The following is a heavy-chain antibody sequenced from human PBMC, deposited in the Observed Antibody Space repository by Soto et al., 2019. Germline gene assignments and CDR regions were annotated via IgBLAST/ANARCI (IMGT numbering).Heavy chain of an antibody. D-gene: IGHD3-22*01. Sequence: EVLLLESGGGVVQPGGSPRLSCAVSGFTFRNYGMSWVRQAPGKGLEWVSSISNTGAVTYYADSVKGRFTISRDNSKNALNLQMNSLRADDTAVYYCAKDRMIVDPLGFDIWGQGTLVTVSS. CDR2: ISNTGAVT. J-gene: IGHJ3*02. V-gene: IGHV3-23*01. CDR1: GFTFRNYG. CDR3: AKDRMIVDPLGFDI.